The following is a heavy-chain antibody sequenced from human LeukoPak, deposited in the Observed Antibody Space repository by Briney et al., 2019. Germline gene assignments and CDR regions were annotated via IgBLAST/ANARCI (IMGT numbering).Heavy chain of an antibody. CDR2: ISGSGGST. J-gene: IGHJ4*02. Sequence: GGTLRLSCAASGFTFSSYGMSWVRQAPGKGLEWVSAISGSGGSTYYADSVKGRFTISRDNSKNTLYLQMNSLRAEDTAVYYCARLTYNYGTGSGFDFWGQGTLVTVSS. CDR1: GFTFSSYG. V-gene: IGHV3-23*01. D-gene: IGHD5-18*01. CDR3: ARLTYNYGTGSGFDF.